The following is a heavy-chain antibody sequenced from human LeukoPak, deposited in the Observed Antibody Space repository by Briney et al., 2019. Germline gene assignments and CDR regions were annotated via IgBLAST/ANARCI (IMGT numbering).Heavy chain of an antibody. CDR1: GFIFSSYS. Sequence: GGSLRLSCAASGFIFSSYSMNWVRQAPGKGLEWVSYISSSSSTIYYADSVKGRFTISRDNAKNSLYLQMNSLRAEDTAVYDCAREGGGYNNRGFDYWGQGTLVTVSS. J-gene: IGHJ4*02. D-gene: IGHD5-24*01. V-gene: IGHV3-48*01. CDR2: ISSSSSTI. CDR3: AREGGGYNNRGFDY.